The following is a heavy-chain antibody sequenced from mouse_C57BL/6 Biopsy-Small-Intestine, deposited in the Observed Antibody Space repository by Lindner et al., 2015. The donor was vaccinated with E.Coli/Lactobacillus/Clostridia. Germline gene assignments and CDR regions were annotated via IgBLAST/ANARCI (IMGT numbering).Heavy chain of an antibody. D-gene: IGHD1-1*01. J-gene: IGHJ2*01. CDR3: ARSVYYGSSPFDY. Sequence: VQLQESGPVLVKPGPSVRISCKASGFTFTDYYMHWVKQSHGKSLEWIGLVYPYNGGTNYNQKFKGKATLTVDTSSSTAYMELNSLTSEDSAVYYCARSVYYGSSPFDYWGQGTTLTVSS. V-gene: IGHV1-36*01. CDR2: VYPYNGGT. CDR1: GFTFTDYY.